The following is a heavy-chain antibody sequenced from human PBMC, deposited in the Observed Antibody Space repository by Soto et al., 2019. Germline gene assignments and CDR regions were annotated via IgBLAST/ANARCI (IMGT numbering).Heavy chain of an antibody. D-gene: IGHD2-15*01. V-gene: IGHV3-30-3*01. Sequence: GGSLRLSCAASGFTFSSYAMHWVRQAPGKGLEWVAVISYDGSNKYYADSVKGRFTISRDNSKNTLYLQMNSLRAEDTAVYYCARDLQSWYSTFDYWGQGTLVTVSS. J-gene: IGHJ4*02. CDR2: ISYDGSNK. CDR1: GFTFSSYA. CDR3: ARDLQSWYSTFDY.